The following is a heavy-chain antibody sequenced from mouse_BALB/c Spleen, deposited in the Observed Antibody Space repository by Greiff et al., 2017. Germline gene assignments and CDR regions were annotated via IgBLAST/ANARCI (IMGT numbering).Heavy chain of an antibody. CDR2: INSNGGST. Sequence: EVMLVESGGGLVQPGGSLKLSCAASGFTFSSYGMSWVRQTPDKRLELVATINSNGGSTYYPDSVKGRFTISRDNAKNTLYLQMSSLKSEDTAMYYCARASRPYYFDYWGQGTTLTVSS. J-gene: IGHJ2*01. V-gene: IGHV5-6-3*01. CDR3: ARASRPYYFDY. CDR1: GFTFSSYG.